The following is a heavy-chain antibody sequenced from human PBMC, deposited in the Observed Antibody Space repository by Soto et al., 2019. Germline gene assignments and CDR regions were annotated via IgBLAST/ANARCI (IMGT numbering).Heavy chain of an antibody. D-gene: IGHD3-22*01. CDR3: ARDREYYYDSRGNYYYHSGMDV. CDR1: GDTFTNYG. V-gene: IGHV1-18*04. J-gene: IGHJ6*02. Sequence: QVQLVESGAEVKKPGASVKVSCKASGDTFTNYGISWVLQTPGQVREGMGWISGYNGKTKYAQKFQGRVTMTTDTPTNTAYMELRSRRSDDTAVYYCARDREYYYDSRGNYYYHSGMDVWCQGTTVTVS. CDR2: ISGYNGKT.